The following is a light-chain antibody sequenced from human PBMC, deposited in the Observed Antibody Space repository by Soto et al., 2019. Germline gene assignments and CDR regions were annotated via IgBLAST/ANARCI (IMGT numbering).Light chain of an antibody. Sequence: QSALTQPASVSGSRGQSITISCTGANSDIGNYDFVSWYRQHPGEAPKVLIFDVSNRPSGISNRFSGSKSGNTASLTIYGLQAEDEADYFCRSYTSTSSFYVFGTGTKVTVL. CDR2: DVS. CDR1: NSDIGNYDF. CDR3: RSYTSTSSFYV. V-gene: IGLV2-14*03. J-gene: IGLJ1*01.